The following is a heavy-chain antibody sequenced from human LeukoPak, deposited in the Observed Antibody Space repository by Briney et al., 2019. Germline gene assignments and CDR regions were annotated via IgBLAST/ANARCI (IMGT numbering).Heavy chain of an antibody. D-gene: IGHD6-13*01. CDR1: GFTFSRYW. CDR2: IKQDGSEI. V-gene: IGHV3-7*01. J-gene: IGHJ4*02. CDR3: ARDKEQQLPYTPTN. Sequence: QPGRSLRLSCAASGFTFSRYWMGWVRQAPGKGLEWVANIKQDGSEIHYVDSVKGRFTISRDNANNSLFLQMSIVRAEDTAVYYCARDKEQQLPYTPTNWGPGTLVTVSS.